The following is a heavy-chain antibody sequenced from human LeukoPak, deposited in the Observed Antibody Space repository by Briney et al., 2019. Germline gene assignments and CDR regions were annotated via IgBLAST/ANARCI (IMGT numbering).Heavy chain of an antibody. Sequence: SENPSLTCTVSADSLNSGGHYWAWVRQLPGKGLESISFIHHSGSSRHNPSLKDRVAISVDASRKQFALRLSSVTAADTAIYYCARGGNRFGGFYFDYWGQGIQVIVSS. CDR2: IHHSGSS. CDR3: ARGGNRFGGFYFDY. V-gene: IGHV4-31*03. CDR1: ADSLNSGGHY. D-gene: IGHD3-10*01. J-gene: IGHJ4*02.